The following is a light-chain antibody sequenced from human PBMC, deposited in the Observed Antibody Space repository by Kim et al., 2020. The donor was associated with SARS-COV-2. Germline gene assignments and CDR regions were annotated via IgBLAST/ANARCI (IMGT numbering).Light chain of an antibody. CDR2: AAS. CDR1: RSITNY. J-gene: IGKJ5*01. V-gene: IGKV1-39*01. CDR3: QQSYSTLA. Sequence: SACVGYVVTIACRASRSITNYVNWYQQKPGKAPNLLIYAASSLHSGVPSRFCGGGSGTDFALTIGSLQPEDFATYHCQQSYSTLAFGQGTRLEI.